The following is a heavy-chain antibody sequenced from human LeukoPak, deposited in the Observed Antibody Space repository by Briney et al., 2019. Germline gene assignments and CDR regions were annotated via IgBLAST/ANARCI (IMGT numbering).Heavy chain of an antibody. J-gene: IGHJ3*02. V-gene: IGHV4-39*01. Sequence: SETLSLACTVSGGSISSGSYYWGWIRQPPGKGLEWIGRIHYSGTTYYNSSLKNRLTISVDTSKNQFSLKLTSVTAADTAVYFCARLRIAVPGLDAFDIWGQGTMVTVSS. D-gene: IGHD6-19*01. CDR2: IHYSGTT. CDR3: ARLRIAVPGLDAFDI. CDR1: GGSISSGSYY.